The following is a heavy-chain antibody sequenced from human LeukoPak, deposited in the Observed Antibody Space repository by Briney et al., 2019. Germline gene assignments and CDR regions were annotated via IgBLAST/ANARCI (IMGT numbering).Heavy chain of an antibody. Sequence: PGGSLRLSCAASGFTFSSYAMSWVRQAPGKGLEWVSSIGGSGGSTYYADSVKGRFTISRDNSKNTLYLHMNSLRAEDTAVYYCAKVETAAAATLRGFDYWGQGTLVTVSS. CDR2: IGGSGGST. CDR3: AKVETAAAATLRGFDY. J-gene: IGHJ4*02. CDR1: GFTFSSYA. V-gene: IGHV3-23*01. D-gene: IGHD6-13*01.